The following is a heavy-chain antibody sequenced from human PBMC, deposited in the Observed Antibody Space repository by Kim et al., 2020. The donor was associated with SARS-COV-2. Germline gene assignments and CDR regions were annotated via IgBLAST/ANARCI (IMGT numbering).Heavy chain of an antibody. V-gene: IGHV3-48*02. D-gene: IGHD3-10*01. Sequence: SVKGRFTISKYNAKNSLYLQMNSLRDEDTAVYYCAREVTMVRGNWFDPWGQGTLVTVSS. CDR3: AREVTMVRGNWFDP. J-gene: IGHJ5*02.